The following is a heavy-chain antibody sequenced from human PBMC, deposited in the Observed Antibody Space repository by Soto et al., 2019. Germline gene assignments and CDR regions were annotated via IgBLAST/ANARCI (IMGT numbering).Heavy chain of an antibody. Sequence: GGSMRLSCAASECSISSYVLHWVRKATGKGLEWVAVIWYDGSNKYHADSVKGRFTISRDNSNKMVYLQMNSLRVEDTAVYYCARARVATGPFVYWGQGTLVSVSS. CDR3: ARARVATGPFVY. CDR2: IWYDGSNK. V-gene: IGHV3-33*01. CDR1: ECSISSYV. D-gene: IGHD3-9*01. J-gene: IGHJ4*02.